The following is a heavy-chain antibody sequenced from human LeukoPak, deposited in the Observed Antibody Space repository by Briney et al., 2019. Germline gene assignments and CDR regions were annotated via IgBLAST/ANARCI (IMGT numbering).Heavy chain of an antibody. D-gene: IGHD6-6*01. CDR3: ARKYPDHWFDP. CDR2: IFYLGST. Sequence: XGXFYWSWIRXPXGXGLEWIGYIFYLGSTYYNLSLKSRVTMSVDTSKNQFSLILRSVTAADTAVYYCARKYPDHWFDPWGQGTLVTVSS. J-gene: IGHJ5*02. V-gene: IGHV4-30-4*01. CDR1: XGXFY.